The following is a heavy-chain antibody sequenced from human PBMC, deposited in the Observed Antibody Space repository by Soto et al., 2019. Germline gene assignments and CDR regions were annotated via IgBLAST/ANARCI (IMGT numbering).Heavy chain of an antibody. V-gene: IGHV3-30*03. Sequence: QVQLVESGGGVVQPGRSLRLSCAASGFTFSSYGMHWVRQAPGKGLEWVAVISYDGSNKYYADSVKGRFTISRDNSKNTLYLQMSSLRAEDTAVYYCARDRRAVGATTIYYYGMDVWGQGTTVTVSS. CDR1: GFTFSSYG. CDR2: ISYDGSNK. D-gene: IGHD1-26*01. CDR3: ARDRRAVGATTIYYYGMDV. J-gene: IGHJ6*02.